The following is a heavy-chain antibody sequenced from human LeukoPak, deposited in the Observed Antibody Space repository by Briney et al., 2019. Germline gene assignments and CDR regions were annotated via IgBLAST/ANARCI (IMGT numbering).Heavy chain of an antibody. CDR3: VKITSVTGGDC. Sequence: PGGSLRLSCSASVFTFIVYPMYWVRQAPGRGVEYVSGICSNGGGSFYADSVRGRFTLSRDNSKNTLYLQMSSLRAEVTAVYYCVKITSVTGGDCWGQGTRLTVSS. V-gene: IGHV3-64D*09. CDR2: ICSNGGGS. D-gene: IGHD1-1*01. CDR1: VFTFIVYP. J-gene: IGHJ4*02.